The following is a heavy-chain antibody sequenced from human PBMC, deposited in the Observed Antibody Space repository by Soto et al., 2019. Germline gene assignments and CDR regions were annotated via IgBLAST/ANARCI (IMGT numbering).Heavy chain of an antibody. CDR3: AREFRHSSSWYWWFEP. J-gene: IGHJ5*02. D-gene: IGHD6-13*01. CDR1: GYTFTSYA. Sequence: ASVKVSCKASGYTFTSYAMHWVRQAPGQRLEWMGWINAGNGNTKYSQKFQGRVTITRDTSASTAYMELSSLRSEDTAVYYCAREFRHSSSWYWWFEPWGQGALVSV. V-gene: IGHV1-3*01. CDR2: INAGNGNT.